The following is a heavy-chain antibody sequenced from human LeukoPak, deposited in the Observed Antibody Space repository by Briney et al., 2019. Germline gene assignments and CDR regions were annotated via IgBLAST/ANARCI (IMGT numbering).Heavy chain of an antibody. V-gene: IGHV4-59*01. Sequence: PSETLSLTCTVSGGSINSYYWAWIRQPPGKGLEWIGFIHYSGSTTYNPSLKSRVTISVDTSKNQFSLKLSSVTAADTAVYYCARGGPYDYVWGSPRRAAVVSLDYWGQGTLVTVSS. CDR2: IHYSGST. D-gene: IGHD3-16*01. J-gene: IGHJ4*02. CDR3: ARGGPYDYVWGSPRRAAVVSLDY. CDR1: GGSINSYY.